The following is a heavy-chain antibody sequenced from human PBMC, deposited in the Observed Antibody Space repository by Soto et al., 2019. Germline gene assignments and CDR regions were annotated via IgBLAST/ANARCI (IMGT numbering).Heavy chain of an antibody. CDR1: GFTFTAYY. D-gene: IGHD3-10*01. J-gene: IGHJ4*02. CDR3: SRENWFQDY. CDR2: IKKDGSEQ. Sequence: EVQLVESGGGLVQPGGSLRLSCAPSGFTFTAYYMTWVRQAPGKGLEWVASIKKDGSEQYYVDSVKGRFTISRDNAKNSLYLQMNSLRAGDTALYYCSRENWFQDYWGQGTLVTVSS. V-gene: IGHV3-7*03.